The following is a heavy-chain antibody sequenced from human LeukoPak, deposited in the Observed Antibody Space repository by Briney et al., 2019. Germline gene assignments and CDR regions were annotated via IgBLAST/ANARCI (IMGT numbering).Heavy chain of an antibody. D-gene: IGHD6-13*01. CDR2: ISSSGSTI. CDR1: GFTFSTYS. CDR3: ARDEGSSSWVTTALYYYYGMDV. Sequence: GGSLRLSCAASGFTFSTYSMNWVRQAPGKGLEWVSYISSSGSTIYYADSVKGRFTISRDNAKNSLYLQMNSLRAEDTAVYYCARDEGSSSWVTTALYYYYGMDVWGQGTTVTVSS. J-gene: IGHJ6*02. V-gene: IGHV3-48*04.